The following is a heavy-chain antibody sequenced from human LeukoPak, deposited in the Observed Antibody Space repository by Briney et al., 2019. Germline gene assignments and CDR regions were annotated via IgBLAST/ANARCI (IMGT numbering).Heavy chain of an antibody. D-gene: IGHD6-6*01. CDR3: ARDSSSYHFDY. CDR1: GFTVSSNY. J-gene: IGHJ4*02. V-gene: IGHV3-66*01. CDR2: IYTGGTT. Sequence: PGGSLRLLCAASGFTVSSNYMSWVGQAPGKGLEWVSVIYTGGTTHYADSLKDRFTISRDDSINTLYLQMNSLRAEDTAVYYCARDSSSYHFDYWGQG.